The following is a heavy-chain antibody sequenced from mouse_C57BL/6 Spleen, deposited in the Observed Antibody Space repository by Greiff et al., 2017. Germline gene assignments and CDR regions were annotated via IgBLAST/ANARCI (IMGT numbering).Heavy chain of an antibody. J-gene: IGHJ4*01. CDR2: IYPGDGDT. D-gene: IGHD2-4*01. Sequence: QVQLQQSGPELVKPGASVKISCKASGYAFSSSWMNWVKQRPGKGLEWIGRIYPGDGDTNYNGKFKGKATLTADKSSSTAYMQLSSLTSEDSAVYFCASGGLRPYAMDYWGQGTSVTVSS. CDR3: ASGGLRPYAMDY. CDR1: GYAFSSSW. V-gene: IGHV1-82*01.